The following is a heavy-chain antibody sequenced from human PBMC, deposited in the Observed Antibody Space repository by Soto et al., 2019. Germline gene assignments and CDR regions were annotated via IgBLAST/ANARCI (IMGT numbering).Heavy chain of an antibody. D-gene: IGHD3-10*01. Sequence: AAVKVSCKASGYTFTSYYMHWVRQAPGQGLEWMGIINPSGGSTSYAQKFQGRVTMTRDTSTSTVYMELSSLRSEDTAVYYCARDSGYGSGSSVNHYLEYWGHGTLVTVSS. J-gene: IGHJ4*01. CDR3: ARDSGYGSGSSVNHYLEY. CDR1: GYTFTSYY. V-gene: IGHV1-46*01. CDR2: INPSGGST.